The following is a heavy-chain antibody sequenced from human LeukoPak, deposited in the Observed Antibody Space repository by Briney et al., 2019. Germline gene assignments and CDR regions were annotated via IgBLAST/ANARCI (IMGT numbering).Heavy chain of an antibody. CDR3: ASSVAATYIDY. V-gene: IGHV4-4*07. D-gene: IGHD6-19*01. CDR2: IYTSGST. J-gene: IGHJ4*02. Sequence: IGRIYTSGSTNYTPSLKSRVTMSVDTSKNQFSLKLSSVTAADTAVYYCASSVAATYIDYWGQGTLVTVSS.